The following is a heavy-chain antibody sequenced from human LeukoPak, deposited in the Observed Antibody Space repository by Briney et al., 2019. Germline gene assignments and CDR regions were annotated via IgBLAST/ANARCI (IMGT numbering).Heavy chain of an antibody. D-gene: IGHD4-17*01. J-gene: IGHJ5*02. Sequence: SETLSLTCAVSGGSISSSNWWSWVRQPPGKGLEWIGEIYHSGSTNYNPSLKSRVTISVDKSKNQFSLKLSSVTAADTAVYYCASLDAYGLSWFDPWGQGTLVTVSS. CDR2: IYHSGST. CDR3: ASLDAYGLSWFDP. V-gene: IGHV4-4*02. CDR1: GGSISSSNW.